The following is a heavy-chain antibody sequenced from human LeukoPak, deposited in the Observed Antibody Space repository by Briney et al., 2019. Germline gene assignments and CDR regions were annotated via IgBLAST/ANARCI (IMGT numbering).Heavy chain of an antibody. CDR1: GGSFSGYY. V-gene: IGHV4-34*01. J-gene: IGHJ3*02. D-gene: IGHD6-6*01. CDR2: INHSGST. CDR3: ARRGSSVLTFDI. Sequence: KPSETLSLTCAVYGGSFSGYYWSWIRQPPGKGLEWIGEINHSGSTNYNPSLKSRVTISVDRSNNQFSLKVNSVTAADTAVYYCARRGSSVLTFDIWGQGTMVTVSS.